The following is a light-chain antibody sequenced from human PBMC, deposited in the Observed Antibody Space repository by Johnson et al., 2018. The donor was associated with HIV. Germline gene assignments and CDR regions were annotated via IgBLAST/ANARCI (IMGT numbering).Light chain of an antibody. CDR3: GTWDSSLSAYV. J-gene: IGLJ1*01. V-gene: IGLV1-51*01. Sequence: QSVLTQPPSVSAAPRQKVTISCSGSSSNIGINYVSWYQQLPGTAPKLLIYDNTKRPSGIPDRFSGSKSGTSATLGITGLQTGDEADYYCGTWDSSLSAYVVGTGTKVTVL. CDR1: SSNIGINY. CDR2: DNT.